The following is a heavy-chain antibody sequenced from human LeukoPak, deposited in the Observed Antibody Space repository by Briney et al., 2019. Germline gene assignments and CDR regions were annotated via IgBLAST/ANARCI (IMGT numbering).Heavy chain of an antibody. J-gene: IGHJ4*02. CDR1: GYTFTGYY. CDR2: INPNNGGT. Sequence: GASVKVSCKASGYTFTGYYMHWVRQAPGQGLEWMGWINPNNGGTNYAQKFQGRVTMTRDTSISTAYMELSRLTSDDTAVYYFARGRGTTSSNFDYWGQGTLVTVSS. D-gene: IGHD2-2*01. V-gene: IGHV1-2*02. CDR3: ARGRGTTSSNFDY.